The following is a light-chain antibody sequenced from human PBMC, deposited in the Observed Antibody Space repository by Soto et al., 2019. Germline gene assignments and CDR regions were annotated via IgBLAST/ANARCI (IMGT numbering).Light chain of an antibody. CDR1: QGISSC. J-gene: IGKJ1*01. CDR2: AAS. V-gene: IGKV1-12*01. Sequence: DIVMTQSPATVSVSVGDRATLSCLASQGISSCLAWYQQKPGKAPRLLIYAASSWDSGIPSRFSGSGSGTDFTLTISSLQPEDFATYYCQHDNSFPRTFGQGTKV. CDR3: QHDNSFPRT.